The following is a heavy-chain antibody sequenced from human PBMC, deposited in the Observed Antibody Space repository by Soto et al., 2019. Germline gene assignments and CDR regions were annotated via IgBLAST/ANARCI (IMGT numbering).Heavy chain of an antibody. J-gene: IGHJ6*02. CDR1: GFTFSSYG. Sequence: QVQLVESGGGVVQPGRSLRLSCAASGFTFSSYGMHWVRQAPGKGLEWVAVISYDGSNKYYADSVKGRFTISRDNSKNTLYLQMNSLRAEDTAVYYCAKDPRNYVAYYYGMDVWGQGTTVTVSS. D-gene: IGHD4-4*01. CDR3: AKDPRNYVAYYYGMDV. V-gene: IGHV3-30*18. CDR2: ISYDGSNK.